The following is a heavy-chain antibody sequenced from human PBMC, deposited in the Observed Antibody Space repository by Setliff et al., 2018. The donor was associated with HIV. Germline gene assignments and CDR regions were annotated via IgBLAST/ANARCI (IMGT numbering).Heavy chain of an antibody. CDR3: AKVPTWGSADY. J-gene: IGHJ4*02. CDR1: GFTFSSYS. CDR2: ITSRSSYM. V-gene: IGHV3-21*04. D-gene: IGHD3-16*01. Sequence: GGSLRLSCAASGFTFSSYSMNWVRQAPGKGLEWVSSITSRSSYMYYADSVKGRFTISRDNSKNTLYLQMNSLRAEDTALYFCAKVPTWGSADYWGQGTLVTVSS.